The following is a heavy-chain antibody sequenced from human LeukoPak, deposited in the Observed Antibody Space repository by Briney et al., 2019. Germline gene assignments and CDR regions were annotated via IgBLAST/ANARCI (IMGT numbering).Heavy chain of an antibody. CDR1: GFTFSSYA. V-gene: IGHV3-30*01. D-gene: IGHD2-2*01. Sequence: GRSLRRSCAASGFTFSSYAMHWVRQAPGKGLEWVAVISYDGSNKYYADSVKGRFTISRDNSKNTLYLQMNSLRAEDTAVYYCARSSTGDCSSTSCRLYWGQGTLVTVSS. J-gene: IGHJ4*02. CDR3: ARSSTGDCSSTSCRLY. CDR2: ISYDGSNK.